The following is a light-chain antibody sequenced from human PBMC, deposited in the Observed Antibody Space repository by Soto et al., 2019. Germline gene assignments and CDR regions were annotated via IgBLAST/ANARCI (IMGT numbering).Light chain of an antibody. Sequence: EIVVSPSPAPRSLSPGEETALSGGASQTVGVRLAWYQHKPGQAPRLIIYEASNRAAGIPARFSGSGSGTDFTLTITSLEPEDFAFYYCHQRQRWPRTFGQGTKVAIK. V-gene: IGKV3-11*01. J-gene: IGKJ1*01. CDR2: EAS. CDR1: QTVGVR. CDR3: HQRQRWPRT.